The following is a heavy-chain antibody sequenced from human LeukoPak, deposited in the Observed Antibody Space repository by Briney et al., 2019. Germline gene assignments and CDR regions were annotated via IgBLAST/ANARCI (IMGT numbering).Heavy chain of an antibody. V-gene: IGHV1-69*05. D-gene: IGHD6-13*01. J-gene: IGHJ4*02. CDR3: ARGDRYSSSFSYFPY. Sequence: SVKVSCKASGGTFSSYAISWVRQGLGEGVEWMGGIIPIFGTANFAQKFQGRVTITTDESTSTAYMELSSLRSEDTAVYYCARGDRYSSSFSYFPYWGPGTLVTVSS. CDR1: GGTFSSYA. CDR2: IIPIFGTA.